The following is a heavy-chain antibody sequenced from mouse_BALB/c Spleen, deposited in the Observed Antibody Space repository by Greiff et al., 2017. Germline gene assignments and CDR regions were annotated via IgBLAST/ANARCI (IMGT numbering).Heavy chain of an antibody. Sequence: EVHLVESGGGLVQPGGSLKLSCAASGFTFSSYGMSWVRQTPDKRLELVATINSNGGSTYYPDSVKGRFTISRDNAKNTLYLQMSSLKSEDTAMYYCARVDWAWFAYWGQGTLVTVSA. CDR3: ARVDWAWFAY. J-gene: IGHJ3*01. CDR1: GFTFSSYG. CDR2: INSNGGST. V-gene: IGHV5-6-3*01. D-gene: IGHD4-1*01.